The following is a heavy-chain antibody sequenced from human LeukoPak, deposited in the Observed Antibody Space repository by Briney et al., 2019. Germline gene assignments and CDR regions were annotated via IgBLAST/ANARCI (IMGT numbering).Heavy chain of an antibody. Sequence: SETLSLTCTVSGGSISSYYWSWIRQPPGKGLEWIGYIYYSGSTNYNPSLKSRVIVSVDTSKNQFSLKLSSVAAADTAVYYCARDYGDYFDYWGQGTLVTVSS. CDR2: IYYSGST. V-gene: IGHV4-59*01. CDR1: GGSISSYY. J-gene: IGHJ4*02. D-gene: IGHD4-17*01. CDR3: ARDYGDYFDY.